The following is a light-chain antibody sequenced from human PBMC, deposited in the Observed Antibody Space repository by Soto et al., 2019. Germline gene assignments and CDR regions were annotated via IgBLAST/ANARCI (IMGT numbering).Light chain of an antibody. CDR2: GAS. V-gene: IGKV3-20*01. CDR1: QSVSSN. Sequence: IMLRQSLAALSVSPRERATLSCRASQSVSSNLGWYQQKPGQAPRLLIYGASSRATGIPDRFSGSGSGTDFTLTIIRLEPEDFAVYYCQQYGSSTWTFGQRTMVDIK. J-gene: IGKJ1*01. CDR3: QQYGSSTWT.